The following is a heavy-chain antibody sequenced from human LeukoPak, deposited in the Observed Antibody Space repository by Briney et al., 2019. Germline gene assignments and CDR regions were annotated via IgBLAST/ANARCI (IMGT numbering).Heavy chain of an antibody. Sequence: GRSLRLSCAASGFTFSNYAMQWVRQAPGKGLEWVAVVSYDGGNKYYADSVKGRFTISRDNSKNTLYLQMDSLRAEDAAVYYCATIGDRRSGELYRIDYWGQGTLVTVSS. CDR3: ATIGDRRSGELYRIDY. CDR2: VSYDGGNK. D-gene: IGHD1-26*01. V-gene: IGHV3-30-3*01. J-gene: IGHJ4*02. CDR1: GFTFSNYA.